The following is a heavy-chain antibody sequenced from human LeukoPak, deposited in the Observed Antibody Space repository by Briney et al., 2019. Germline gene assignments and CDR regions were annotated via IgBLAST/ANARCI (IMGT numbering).Heavy chain of an antibody. V-gene: IGHV3-23*01. CDR2: ISLNTDGT. J-gene: IGHJ3*02. CDR3: AKALTRWAFDI. CDR1: GFTFNSYD. Sequence: PGGSLRLSCAASGFTFNSYDMSWVRQAPGKGLEWVSSISLNTDGTTYADSVKGRFIIFTDNAKNTVYLQMDSLRAEDTAIYYCAKALTRWAFDIWGQGTTVTVSS. D-gene: IGHD3-16*01.